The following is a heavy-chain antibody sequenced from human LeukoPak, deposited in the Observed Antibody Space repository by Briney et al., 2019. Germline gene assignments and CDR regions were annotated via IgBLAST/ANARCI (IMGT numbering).Heavy chain of an antibody. Sequence: GGSLRLCCAASGFSFVTCAMIWVRRAPGKGLEWVSAISGGGDATYYTDFVKGRFTISRDNSQSTVYLRLNRLRAEDTAVYYCARLSGTFGTTSRIFDYWGQGVLVTVSS. V-gene: IGHV3-23*01. D-gene: IGHD1-1*01. CDR2: ISGGGDAT. CDR1: GFSFVTCA. CDR3: ARLSGTFGTTSRIFDY. J-gene: IGHJ4*02.